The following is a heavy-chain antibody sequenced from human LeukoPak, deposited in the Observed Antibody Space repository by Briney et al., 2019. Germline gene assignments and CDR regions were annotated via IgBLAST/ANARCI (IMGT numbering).Heavy chain of an antibody. V-gene: IGHV4-39*07. Sequence: SETLSLTCSVSSGSISSNYYWGWVRQPPGKGLEGVGTIYYTGKTYYNPSLKSRLTISIDTSRNQFFLGLSSVAAADTAVYYCARIPCYYDSSVPRWAFDIWGQGTMVTVSS. CDR1: SGSISSNYY. D-gene: IGHD3-22*01. CDR2: IYYTGKT. J-gene: IGHJ3*02. CDR3: ARIPCYYDSSVPRWAFDI.